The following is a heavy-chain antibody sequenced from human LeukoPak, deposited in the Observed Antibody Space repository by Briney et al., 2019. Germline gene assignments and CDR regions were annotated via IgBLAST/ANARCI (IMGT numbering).Heavy chain of an antibody. J-gene: IGHJ4*02. CDR1: GFTFSSYA. CDR2: ISYDGSNK. CDR3: ARVRSIAVAGYFDY. Sequence: GGSLRLSCAASGFTFSSYAMHWVRQAPGKGLEWVAVISYDGSNKYYADSVKGRFTISRDNPKNTLYLQMNSLRAEDTAVYYCARVRSIAVAGYFDYWGQGTLVTVSS. V-gene: IGHV3-30-3*01. D-gene: IGHD6-19*01.